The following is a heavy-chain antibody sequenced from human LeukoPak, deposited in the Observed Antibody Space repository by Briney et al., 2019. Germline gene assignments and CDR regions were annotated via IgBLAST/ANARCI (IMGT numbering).Heavy chain of an antibody. Sequence: GGSLRLSCAASGFTFSSYAMSWVRHAPGKGLAWVSAISGSGGSTYYADSVKGLFTISRDNSKNTLYLLMNSLRAEDTAVYYCAKGRGYSPKFFDYWGQGTLVTVSS. CDR3: AKGRGYSPKFFDY. D-gene: IGHD5-18*01. J-gene: IGHJ4*02. CDR1: GFTFSSYA. CDR2: ISGSGGST. V-gene: IGHV3-23*01.